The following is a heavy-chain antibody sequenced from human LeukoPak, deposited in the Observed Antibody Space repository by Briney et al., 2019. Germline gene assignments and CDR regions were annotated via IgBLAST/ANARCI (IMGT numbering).Heavy chain of an antibody. Sequence: GGSLRLSCAASGFTFSSYSMNWVRRAPGKGLEWVSSISSSSSYIYYADSVKGRFTISRDNAKNSLYLQMNSLRAEDTAVYYCARVAGYSYGYLDYWGQGTLVTVSS. J-gene: IGHJ4*02. CDR3: ARVAGYSYGYLDY. V-gene: IGHV3-21*01. CDR2: ISSSSSYI. D-gene: IGHD5-18*01. CDR1: GFTFSSYS.